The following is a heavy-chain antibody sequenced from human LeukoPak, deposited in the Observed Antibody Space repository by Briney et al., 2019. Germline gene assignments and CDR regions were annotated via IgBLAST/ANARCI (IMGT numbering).Heavy chain of an antibody. J-gene: IGHJ6*02. CDR3: ARDRAYYDLFRYYYGMDV. Sequence: GGSLRFSCAASGFTFSSYSMNWVRQAPGKGLEWVSSISGSSGYIFYADSVKGRFTISRDNAKNSLYLQINSLRAEDTAVYYCARDRAYYDLFRYYYGMDVWGQGTTVTVSS. V-gene: IGHV3-21*01. CDR2: ISGSSGYI. CDR1: GFTFSSYS. D-gene: IGHD3-3*01.